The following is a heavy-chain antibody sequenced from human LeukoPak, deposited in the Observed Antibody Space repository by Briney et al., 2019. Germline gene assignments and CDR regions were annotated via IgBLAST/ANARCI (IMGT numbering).Heavy chain of an antibody. V-gene: IGHV7-4-1*02. D-gene: IGHD3-22*01. CDR3: AIHLSDSSGYFSY. CDR1: GYTFSSCA. CDR2: IDTNTGSP. Sequence: ASVKVSCKASGYTFSSCAINWVRQAPGQGLEYMGWIDTNTGSPTFAQGFTGRYVFSLDTSVSTAYLQISSLKAEDTAVCYCAIHLSDSSGYFSYWGQGALVTVSS. J-gene: IGHJ4*02.